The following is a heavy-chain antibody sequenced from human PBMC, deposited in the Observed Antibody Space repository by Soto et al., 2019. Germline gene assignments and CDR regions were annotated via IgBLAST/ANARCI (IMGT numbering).Heavy chain of an antibody. V-gene: IGHV5-51*01. CDR2: INPGDSDT. CDR3: ARQGGPLVSLDH. CDR1: GYTFTNSW. Sequence: PGESLKISCKGSGYTFTNSWIAWVRQMPGKGLEWMGIINPGDSDTRYSPSFQGQVSLSVDKSITTAYLQWDSLKASDTAMYFCARQGGPLVSLDHWGRGTLVTVSS. D-gene: IGHD3-10*01. J-gene: IGHJ4*02.